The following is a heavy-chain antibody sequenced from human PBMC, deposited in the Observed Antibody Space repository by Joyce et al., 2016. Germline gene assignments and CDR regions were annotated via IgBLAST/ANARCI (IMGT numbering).Heavy chain of an antibody. D-gene: IGHD5/OR15-5a*01. CDR1: GYDFNNYW. CDR3: ARRAWTCTLLKCHLDT. CDR2: TRPGDSDT. V-gene: IGHV5-51*01. J-gene: IGHJ5*02. Sequence: EVQLVQSGAEVKKPGESLKISCKASGYDFNNYWIVWVRQMPGKGLEWMGITRPGDSDTRYNPAFQGQVTISVDKTQTTAYLQWNNVTASDTAKYYCARRAWTCTLLKCHLDTWGQGTQVTVSS.